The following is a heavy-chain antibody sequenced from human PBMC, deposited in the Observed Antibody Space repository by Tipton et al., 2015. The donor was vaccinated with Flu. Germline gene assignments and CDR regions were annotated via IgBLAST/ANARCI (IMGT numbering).Heavy chain of an antibody. V-gene: IGHV4-59*01. CDR1: GGSIGSYY. Sequence: GLVKPSETLSLTCTVSGGSIGSYYWSWIRQTPGKGLEWIGYIGHSGNTNYNPSLRTRVTISVDTSKNQFYLKMTSVTAADTAVYYCARQITMINEDAFDIWGHGTMVTVSS. CDR2: IGHSGNT. CDR3: ARQITMINEDAFDI. D-gene: IGHD3-22*01. J-gene: IGHJ3*02.